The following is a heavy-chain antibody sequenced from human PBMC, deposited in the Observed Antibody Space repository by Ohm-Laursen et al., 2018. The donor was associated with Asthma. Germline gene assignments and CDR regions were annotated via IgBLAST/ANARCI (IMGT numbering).Heavy chain of an antibody. J-gene: IGHJ4*02. CDR3: AKSSVSGWYSFDY. Sequence: GSLRLSCSASGFTFSSYSMNWVRQAPGKGLEWVSSISSSSSYIYYADSVRGRFTISRDNAKNSLYLQMNSLRAEDTAVYYCAKSSVSGWYSFDYWGQGTLVTVSS. V-gene: IGHV3-21*01. CDR2: ISSSSSYI. CDR1: GFTFSSYS. D-gene: IGHD6-19*01.